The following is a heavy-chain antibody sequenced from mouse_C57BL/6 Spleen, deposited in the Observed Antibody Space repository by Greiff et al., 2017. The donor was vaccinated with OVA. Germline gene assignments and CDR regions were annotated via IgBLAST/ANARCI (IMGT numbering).Heavy chain of an antibody. V-gene: IGHV1-80*01. CDR2: IYPGDGDT. Sequence: LVESGAELVKPGASVKISCKASGYAFSSYWMNWVKQRPGKGLEWIGQIYPGDGDTNYNGKFKGKATLTADKSSSTAYMQLSSLTSEDSAVYFCARSPYYGTLDYWGQGTTLTVSS. D-gene: IGHD1-1*01. CDR1: GYAFSSYW. J-gene: IGHJ2*01. CDR3: ARSPYYGTLDY.